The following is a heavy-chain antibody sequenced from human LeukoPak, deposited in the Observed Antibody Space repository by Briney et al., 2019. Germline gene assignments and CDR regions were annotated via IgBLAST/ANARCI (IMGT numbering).Heavy chain of an antibody. V-gene: IGHV3-23*01. D-gene: IGHD2/OR15-2a*01. Sequence: GGSLRLSCAASGFTFSSYAMSWVRQAPGKGLQWVSAFSGSGGSTYYADSVKGRFTISRDNSRNTLYLQMSSLRAEDTAVYYCARSGLSRFGFWGQGTLVTVSS. CDR1: GFTFSSYA. CDR2: FSGSGGST. CDR3: ARSGLSRFGF. J-gene: IGHJ4*02.